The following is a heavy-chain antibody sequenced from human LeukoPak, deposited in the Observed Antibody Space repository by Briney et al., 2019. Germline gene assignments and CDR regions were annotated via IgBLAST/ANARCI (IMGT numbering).Heavy chain of an antibody. J-gene: IGHJ4*02. V-gene: IGHV4-34*01. D-gene: IGHD3-10*01. CDR1: GGSFSGYY. Sequence: PSETLSLTCAVYGGSFSGYYWSWIRQPPGKGLEWIGEINHSGSTNHNPSLKSRVTISVDTSKNQFSLKLSSVTAADTAVYYCARHKRTPTGITMVRGVIDNWGQGTLVTVSS. CDR3: ARHKRTPTGITMVRGVIDN. CDR2: INHSGST.